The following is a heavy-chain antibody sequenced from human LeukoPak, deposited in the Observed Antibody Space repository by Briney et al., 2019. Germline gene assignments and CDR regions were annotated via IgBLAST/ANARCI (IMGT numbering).Heavy chain of an antibody. CDR2: IYYSGST. Sequence: SETLSLTCTVSGGSISSGDYYWSWIRQPPGKGLEWIGYIYYSGSTYYNPSLKSRVTISVDTSKNQFSLKLSSVTAADTAAYYCASKTTVSPHWFDPWGQGTLVTVSS. CDR3: ASKTTVSPHWFDP. D-gene: IGHD4-17*01. J-gene: IGHJ5*02. V-gene: IGHV4-30-4*01. CDR1: GGSISSGDYY.